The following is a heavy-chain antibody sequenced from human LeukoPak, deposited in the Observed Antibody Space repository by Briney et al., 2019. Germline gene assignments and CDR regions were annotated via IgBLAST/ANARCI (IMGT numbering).Heavy chain of an antibody. J-gene: IGHJ4*02. D-gene: IGHD6-19*01. CDR3: ARDTYTNGWSGGFDY. Sequence: SQTLSLTCVISGDSVSSSSAAWNWIRQSPSRGLEWLGRTYYRSKWFNDYAVSVKSRITIIPDTSKNQFSLQLSSVSPEDTAVYYCARDTYTNGWSGGFDYWGQGTLVTVSS. CDR1: GDSVSSSSAA. V-gene: IGHV6-1*01. CDR2: TYYRSKWFN.